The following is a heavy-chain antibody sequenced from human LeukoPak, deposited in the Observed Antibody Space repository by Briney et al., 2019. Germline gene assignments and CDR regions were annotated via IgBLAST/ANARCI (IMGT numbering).Heavy chain of an antibody. D-gene: IGHD3-10*01. CDR2: IYYSGST. CDR3: AKAQIWFGESFDY. Sequence: PSETLSLTCAVSGGSISSGGYSWSWIRQPPGKGLEWIGYIYYSGSTHYNPSLKSRVTISVDTSKNQFSLKLSSVTAADTAVYYCAKAQIWFGESFDYWGQGTLVTVSS. J-gene: IGHJ4*02. CDR1: GGSISSGGYS. V-gene: IGHV4-30-4*07.